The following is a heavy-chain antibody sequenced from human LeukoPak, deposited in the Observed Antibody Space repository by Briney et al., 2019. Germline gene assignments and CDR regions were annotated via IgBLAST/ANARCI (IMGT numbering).Heavy chain of an antibody. J-gene: IGHJ3*02. CDR3: AKDPYYDILTGAFDI. CDR2: IKQDGSEK. D-gene: IGHD3-9*01. V-gene: IGHV3-7*03. Sequence: GGSLRLSCAASGFTFSTYWMTWVRQAPGKGLEWVANIKQDGSEKYFVDSVKGRFTISRDNAKNTLYLQMNSLRAEDTAVYYCAKDPYYDILTGAFDIWGQGTMVTVSS. CDR1: GFTFSTYW.